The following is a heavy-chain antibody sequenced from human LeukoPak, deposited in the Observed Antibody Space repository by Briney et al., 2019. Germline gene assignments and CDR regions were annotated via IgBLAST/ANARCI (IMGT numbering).Heavy chain of an antibody. CDR1: GYSFTSYW. V-gene: IGHV5-51*01. D-gene: IGHD3-9*01. CDR3: ARQRDFRDYDILSIGAFDI. CDR2: IYPGDSDT. J-gene: IGHJ3*02. Sequence: GESLKISCKGSGYSFTSYWIAWVRQMPGKGLEWMGIIYPGDSDTRYSPSFQGQVTISADKSISTAYLQWSSLKASDTAMYYCARQRDFRDYDILSIGAFDIWGQGTMVTVSS.